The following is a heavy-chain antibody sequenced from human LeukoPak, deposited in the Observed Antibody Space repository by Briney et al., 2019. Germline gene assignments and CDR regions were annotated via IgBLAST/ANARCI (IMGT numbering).Heavy chain of an antibody. V-gene: IGHV4-59*08. D-gene: IGHD3-9*01. CDR3: ARHQGYDILTGYYTGASRVGFDP. Sequence: SETLSLTCTVSGGSISSYYWSWIRQPPGKGLEWIGYIYYSGSTNYNPSLKSRVTISVDTSKNQFSLKLSSVTAADTAVYYCARHQGYDILTGYYTGASRVGFDPWGQGTLVTVSS. CDR2: IYYSGST. CDR1: GGSISSYY. J-gene: IGHJ5*02.